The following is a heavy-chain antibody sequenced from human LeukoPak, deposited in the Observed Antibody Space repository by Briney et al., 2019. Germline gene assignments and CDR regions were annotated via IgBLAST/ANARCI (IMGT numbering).Heavy chain of an antibody. CDR2: IKGESER. V-gene: IGHV3-7*01. CDR3: ARDYLDSRGAHYDY. D-gene: IGHD3-22*01. J-gene: IGHJ4*02. CDR1: GFGFSNYW. Sequence: GGSLRPSCAASGFGFSNYWMSWVRQAPGKGLECVANIKGESERRYVDSVEGRFTISRDNAKNLLYLQMHSLRVEDTAMYYCARDYLDSRGAHYDYWGQGTLVTVSS.